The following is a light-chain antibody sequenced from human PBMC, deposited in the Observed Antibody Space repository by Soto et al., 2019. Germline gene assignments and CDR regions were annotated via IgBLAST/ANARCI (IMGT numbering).Light chain of an antibody. Sequence: EIVLTQSPGTLSLSPGERATLSCRASQSVSSNYLAWYQQKPGQAPRLLIYGASSRATGIPDRFIGSGSGTDFTLTISRLEPEDFAVYYCQQYGGSARVTFGGGTMVEIK. CDR2: GAS. V-gene: IGKV3-20*01. CDR3: QQYGGSARVT. J-gene: IGKJ4*01. CDR1: QSVSSNY.